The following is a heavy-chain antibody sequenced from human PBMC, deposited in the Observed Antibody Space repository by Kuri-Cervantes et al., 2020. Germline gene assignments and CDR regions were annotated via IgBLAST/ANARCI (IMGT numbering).Heavy chain of an antibody. J-gene: IGHJ3*02. V-gene: IGHV1-46*01. D-gene: IGHD3-22*01. Sequence: ASVKVSCKASGYTFTSYYMHWVRQAPGQGLEWMGIINPSGGSTSYAQKFQGRVTISVDTSKNQFSLKLSSVTAADTAVYSCARGSPYDSSGYYYRKVKRVGILTPNDGFDIWGQGTMVTVSS. CDR3: ARGSPYDSSGYYYRKVKRVGILTPNDGFDI. CDR2: INPSGGST. CDR1: GYTFTSYY.